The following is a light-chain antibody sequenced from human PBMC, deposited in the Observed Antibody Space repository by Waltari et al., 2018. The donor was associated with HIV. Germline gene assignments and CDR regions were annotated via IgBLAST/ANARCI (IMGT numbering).Light chain of an antibody. J-gene: IGLJ2*01. V-gene: IGLV2-14*01. CDR1: SSDVGGYNY. Sequence: QSALTQPASVSGSPGQSITISCPGTSSDVGGYNYVSWCQQHPGKAPKLLISEVSNRPSGISNRFSGSKSGNTASLTISGLQTEDEADYYCSSYTTSTTPVLFGGGTKLTVV. CDR2: EVS. CDR3: SSYTTSTTPVL.